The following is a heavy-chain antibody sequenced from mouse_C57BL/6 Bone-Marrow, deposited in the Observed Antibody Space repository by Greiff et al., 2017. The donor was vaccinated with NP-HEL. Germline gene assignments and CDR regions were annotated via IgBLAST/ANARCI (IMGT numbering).Heavy chain of an antibody. J-gene: IGHJ3*01. V-gene: IGHV1-69*01. Sequence: VQLQQPGAELVMPGASVKLSCKASGYTFTSYWMHWVKQRPGQGLEWIGEIDPSDSYTNYNQKFKGKSTLTVDKSSSTAYMQLSSLTSEDSAVYYCARDGYYWCAYWGQGTLVTVSA. CDR1: GYTFTSYW. CDR2: IDPSDSYT. CDR3: ARDGYYWCAY. D-gene: IGHD2-3*01.